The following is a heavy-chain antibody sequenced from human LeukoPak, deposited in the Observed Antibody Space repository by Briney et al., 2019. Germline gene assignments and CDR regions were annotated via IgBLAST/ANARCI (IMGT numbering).Heavy chain of an antibody. CDR2: ISAYNGNT. J-gene: IGHJ6*02. Sequence: ASVKVSCKASGYTFTSYGISWVRQAPGQGLEWMGWISAYNGNTNYAQKLQGRVTMTTDTSTSTACMELRSLRSDDTAVYYCARDRRGVDYYYYGMDVWGQGTTVTVSS. CDR1: GYTFTSYG. D-gene: IGHD3-10*01. V-gene: IGHV1-18*01. CDR3: ARDRRGVDYYYYGMDV.